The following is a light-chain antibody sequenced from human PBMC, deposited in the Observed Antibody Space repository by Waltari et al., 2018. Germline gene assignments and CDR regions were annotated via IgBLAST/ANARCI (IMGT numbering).Light chain of an antibody. CDR1: QGISSY. Sequence: QLTQSPSSLSASVGDRVTITCRASQGISSYLAWYQQKPGKAPKLLIYAASTLQSGVPSRFSGSGSGTDFTLTISSLQPEDFATYYCQQSYSTPWTFGQGTKVEIK. V-gene: IGKV1-9*01. CDR2: AAS. CDR3: QQSYSTPWT. J-gene: IGKJ1*01.